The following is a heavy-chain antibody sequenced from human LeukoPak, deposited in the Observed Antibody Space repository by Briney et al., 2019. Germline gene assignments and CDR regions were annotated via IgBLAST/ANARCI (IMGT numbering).Heavy chain of an antibody. V-gene: IGHV3-23*01. CDR3: AKRGVVIRVILVGFHKEAYYFDS. CDR1: GITLSNYG. D-gene: IGHD3-22*01. Sequence: GGSLRLSCAVSGITLSNYGMSWVRQAPGKGLEWVAGISDSGGSTKYADSVKGRFTISRDNPKNTLYLQMNSLRAEDTAVYFCAKRGVVIRVILVGFHKEAYYFDSWGQGALVTVSS. J-gene: IGHJ4*02. CDR2: ISDSGGST.